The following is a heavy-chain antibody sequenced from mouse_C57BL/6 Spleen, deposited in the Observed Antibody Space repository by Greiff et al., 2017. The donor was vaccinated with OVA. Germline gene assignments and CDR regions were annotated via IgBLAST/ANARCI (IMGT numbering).Heavy chain of an antibody. CDR2: ISSGSSTI. V-gene: IGHV5-17*01. CDR1: GFTFSDYG. Sequence: EVHLVESGGGLVKPGGSLKLSCAASGFTFSDYGMHWVRQAPEKGLEWVAYISSGSSTIYYADTVKGRFTSSRDNAKNTLFLQMTSLRSEDTAMYYCARGNYGGFAYWGQGTLVTVSA. D-gene: IGHD2-1*01. J-gene: IGHJ3*01. CDR3: ARGNYGGFAY.